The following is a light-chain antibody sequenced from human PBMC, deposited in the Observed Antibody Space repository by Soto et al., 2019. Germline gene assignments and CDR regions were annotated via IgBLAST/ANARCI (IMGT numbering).Light chain of an antibody. CDR2: LAS. Sequence: IPLTQSPSSLSASVGDRVTITCRASQGISSYLAWYQQKPGEAPKLLIYLASTWQTGVPSRFSGSGSGTDFNLTIRSLQPEDVATYYCQQLNNYPRTFGQGTKVEIK. CDR3: QQLNNYPRT. CDR1: QGISSY. J-gene: IGKJ1*01. V-gene: IGKV1-9*01.